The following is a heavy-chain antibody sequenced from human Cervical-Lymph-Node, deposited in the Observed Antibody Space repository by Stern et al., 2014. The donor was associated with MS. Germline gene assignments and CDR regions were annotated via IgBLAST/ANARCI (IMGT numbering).Heavy chain of an antibody. CDR2: IFPRDSNT. CDR3: ARSPATPSGYDRFDY. D-gene: IGHD5-12*01. CDR1: GYLFDDYW. Sequence: QLVESGAEVKKPGESLKISCEASGYLFDDYWIGWVRQMSGRGLELVAIIFPRDSNTRYSPSVQGQVPISAAKSISTAYLQWSSLKASDPAMYYCARSPATPSGYDRFDYWGQGALVTVSS. V-gene: IGHV5-51*03. J-gene: IGHJ4*02.